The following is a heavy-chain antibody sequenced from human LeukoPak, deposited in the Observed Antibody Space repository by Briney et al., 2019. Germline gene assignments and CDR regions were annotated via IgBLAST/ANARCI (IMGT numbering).Heavy chain of an antibody. Sequence: GGSLRLSCAASGFTFRDFYMIWIRQAPGKGLGWVSYISSSGNAIYYADSVKGRFTSSRDNAKNSLYLQMNSLRAEDTAVYYCAELGITMIGGVWGKGTTVTISS. CDR2: ISSSGNAI. J-gene: IGHJ6*04. CDR1: GFTFRDFY. D-gene: IGHD3-10*02. V-gene: IGHV3-11*04. CDR3: AELGITMIGGV.